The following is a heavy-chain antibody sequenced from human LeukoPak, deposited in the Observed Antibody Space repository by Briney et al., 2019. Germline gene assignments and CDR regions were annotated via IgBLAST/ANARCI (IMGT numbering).Heavy chain of an antibody. CDR2: IYYSGST. CDR3: ARGVREYYYYYGMDV. D-gene: IGHD4/OR15-4a*01. CDR1: GGSISSYY. Sequence: SETQSLTCTVSGGSISSYYWSWIRQPPGKGLEWIGYIYYSGSTNYNPSLKSRVTISVDTSKNQFSLKLSSVTAADTAVYYCARGVREYYYYYGMDVWGQGTTVTVSS. J-gene: IGHJ6*02. V-gene: IGHV4-59*01.